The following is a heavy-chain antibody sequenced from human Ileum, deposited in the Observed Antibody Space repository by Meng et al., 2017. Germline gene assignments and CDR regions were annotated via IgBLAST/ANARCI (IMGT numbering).Heavy chain of an antibody. Sequence: QVQLRGRRQGLLGPSAPLPSICTVSGGSVSTSDYQWGWIRQPPGKGLEWIGYAGTNYNPSLKSRVTISVDTSKRQFSLKLTSVTAADTAVYYCARDHWGSLDYWGQGILVTVSS. J-gene: IGHJ4*02. D-gene: IGHD7-27*01. CDR3: ARDHWGSLDY. V-gene: IGHV4-61*08. CDR2: AGT. CDR1: GGSVSTSDYQ.